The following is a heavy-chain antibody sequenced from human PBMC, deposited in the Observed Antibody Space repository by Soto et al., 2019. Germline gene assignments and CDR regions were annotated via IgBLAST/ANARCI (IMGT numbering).Heavy chain of an antibody. CDR2: IYYSGST. J-gene: IGHJ4*01. Sequence: SEILSLTCTVSGGSISNYYWSWIRQPPGKGLELIGYIYYSGSTNYNPSLGSRVTMSVDTSKNQFSLKLSSVTSADKAVYYCARWVGHFDFWGPGTLVTVSS. CDR1: GGSISNYY. CDR3: ARWVGHFDF. D-gene: IGHD1-26*01. V-gene: IGHV4-59*08.